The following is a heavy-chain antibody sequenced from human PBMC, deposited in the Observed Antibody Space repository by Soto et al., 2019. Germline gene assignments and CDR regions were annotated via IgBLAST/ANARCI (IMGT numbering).Heavy chain of an antibody. J-gene: IGHJ6*02. CDR2: ISYDGSNK. CDR1: GFTFSSYA. Sequence: GGSLRLSCAASGFTFSSYAMHWVRQAPGKGLEWVAVISYDGSNKYYADSVKGRFTISRDNSKNTLYLQMNSLRAEDTAVYYCASDLGLYYDFWSGPPEPIYGMDVWGQGTTVTVSS. V-gene: IGHV3-30-3*01. CDR3: ASDLGLYYDFWSGPPEPIYGMDV. D-gene: IGHD3-3*01.